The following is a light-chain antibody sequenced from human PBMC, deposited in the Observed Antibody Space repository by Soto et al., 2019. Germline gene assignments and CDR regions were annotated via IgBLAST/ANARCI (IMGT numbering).Light chain of an antibody. CDR3: CSYAGSSTYV. Sequence: QSVLTQPASVSGSPGQSITISCTGTSSDVGGYNFVSWYQHFPGKVPKLLIYDVSIRPSGVSNRFSGSKSGNTASLTISGLQAEDDADYYCCSYAGSSTYVFGTGTKVTVL. J-gene: IGLJ1*01. CDR1: SSDVGGYNF. CDR2: DVS. V-gene: IGLV2-14*03.